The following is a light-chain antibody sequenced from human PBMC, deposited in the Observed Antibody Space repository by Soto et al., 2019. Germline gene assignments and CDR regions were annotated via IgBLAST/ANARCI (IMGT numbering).Light chain of an antibody. CDR1: QTVNSAY. CDR2: ATS. Sequence: EIVLTQSPGTLSLSPGETATLSCRASQTVNSAYLAWFQQRPGQAPRLLIFATSRRATDIPDRFSGSGSGTDFTLAIRRLEPEDCAVYYCHQFGYSPRTCGQGTKVE. CDR3: HQFGYSPRT. V-gene: IGKV3-20*01. J-gene: IGKJ1*01.